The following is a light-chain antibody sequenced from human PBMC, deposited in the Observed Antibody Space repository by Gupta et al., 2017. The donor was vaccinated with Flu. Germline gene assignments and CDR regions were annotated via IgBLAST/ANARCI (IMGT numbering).Light chain of an antibody. J-gene: IGKJ1*01. Sequence: MTQSPSTLSATVGDRVTITCRASQGIGNSLAGDQQRPGRAPKILIYKASGLQTGVPSRFSGSSTGTEFTLTISSMQPDDFATYDGQHHGTFGQGTKVES. CDR3: QHHGT. CDR2: KAS. V-gene: IGKV1-5*03. CDR1: QGIGNS.